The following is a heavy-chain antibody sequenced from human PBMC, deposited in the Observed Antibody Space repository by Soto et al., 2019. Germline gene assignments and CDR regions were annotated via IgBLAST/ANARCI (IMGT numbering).Heavy chain of an antibody. D-gene: IGHD2-2*01. Sequence: PGGSLRLSCAASGFTFSSYGMHWVRQAPGKGLEWVAVIWYDESLTHYTDSVKGRFTISRDNSKNTLYLQMNSLRAEDTAVYHGARSAWVVPGTRSNWFDPWGQGTLVTVSS. CDR3: ARSAWVVPGTRSNWFDP. V-gene: IGHV3-33*01. J-gene: IGHJ5*02. CDR2: IWYDESLT. CDR1: GFTFSSYG.